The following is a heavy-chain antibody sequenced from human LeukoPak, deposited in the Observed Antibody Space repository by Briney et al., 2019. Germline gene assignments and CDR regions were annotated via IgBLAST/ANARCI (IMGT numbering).Heavy chain of an antibody. V-gene: IGHV1-69*05. CDR3: ARSFGSGIEWLKWPDY. CDR2: IIPIFGTA. CDR1: GGTFSSYA. J-gene: IGHJ4*01. D-gene: IGHD3-10*01. Sequence: GASVKVSCKASGGTFSSYAISWVRQAPGQGLEWMGGIIPIFGTANYAQKFQGRVTMTRDTSTSTVYMELSSLRSDDTAVYYCARSFGSGIEWLKWPDYWGHGTLVTVSP.